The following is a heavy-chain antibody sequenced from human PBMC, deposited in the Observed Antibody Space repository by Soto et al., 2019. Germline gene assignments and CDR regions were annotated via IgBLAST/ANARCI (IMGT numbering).Heavy chain of an antibody. Sequence: EEQLVESGGGLVQPGRSLRLSCAASGFTFDDYAMHWVRQAPGKGLEWVSGINWNSGSIGYADSVKGRFTISRDNAKTSLYLQMNSLRAEDTVLYYCAKDRGSGSYAANYYYYGMDVWGQGTTVTVSS. CDR2: INWNSGSI. J-gene: IGHJ6*02. D-gene: IGHD3-10*01. CDR3: AKDRGSGSYAANYYYYGMDV. V-gene: IGHV3-9*01. CDR1: GFTFDDYA.